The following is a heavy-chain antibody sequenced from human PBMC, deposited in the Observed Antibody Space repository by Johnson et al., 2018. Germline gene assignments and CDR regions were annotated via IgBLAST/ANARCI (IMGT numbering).Heavy chain of an antibody. V-gene: IGHV3-21*01. Sequence: VQLVQSGGGLVKPGGSLRLSCAASGFTFSSYSMNWVRQAPGKGLEWVSSISSSSSYIYYADPVKGRFTISRDNAKNSLYLQMNSLRAEDTAVYYCARERSSSWYRLFPEYFQHWGQGTLVTVSS. CDR1: GFTFSSYS. D-gene: IGHD6-13*01. CDR3: ARERSSSWYRLFPEYFQH. J-gene: IGHJ1*01. CDR2: ISSSSSYI.